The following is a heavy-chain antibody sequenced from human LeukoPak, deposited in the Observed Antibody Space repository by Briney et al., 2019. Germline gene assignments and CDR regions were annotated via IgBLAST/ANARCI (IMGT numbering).Heavy chain of an antibody. CDR2: IYYSGST. J-gene: IGHJ4*02. Sequence: SETLSLTCAVYGGSFSGYYWSWIRQPPGKGLEWIGYIYYSGSTNYNPSPKSRVTISVDTSKNQFSLKLSSVAAADTAVYYCARTCYYYDSSGYYYPYYFDYWGQGTLVTVSS. CDR1: GGSFSGYY. D-gene: IGHD3-22*01. V-gene: IGHV4-59*01. CDR3: ARTCYYYDSSGYYYPYYFDY.